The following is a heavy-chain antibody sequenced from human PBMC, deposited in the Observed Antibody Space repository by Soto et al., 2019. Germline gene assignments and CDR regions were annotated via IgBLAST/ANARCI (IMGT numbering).Heavy chain of an antibody. D-gene: IGHD6-19*01. CDR2: IWYDGSNK. CDR3: ARDGDSSGWFRNYYYYGMDV. CDR1: GFTFSSNG. V-gene: IGHV3-33*01. Sequence: PGGSLRPSCAPSGFTFSSNGLPWVRQAPGKGLEWVAVIWYDGSNKYYADSVKGRFTISRDNSKNTLYLQMSSLRAEDRGVYYCARDGDSSGWFRNYYYYGMDVWGQGTTVTVSS. J-gene: IGHJ6*02.